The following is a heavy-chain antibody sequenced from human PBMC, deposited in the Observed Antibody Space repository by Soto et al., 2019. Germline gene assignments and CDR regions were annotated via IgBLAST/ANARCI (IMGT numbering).Heavy chain of an antibody. J-gene: IGHJ4*02. CDR1: GGSVSSGDYY. CDR3: ARGGPRYYYDSSGYYSDY. Sequence: SETLSLTCTVSGGSVSSGDYYWSWIRQPPGKGLEWIGYISYSGSTNYNPSLKRRVTISVDTSKNQFSLKLTSVTAADTAVYYCARGGPRYYYDSSGYYSDYWGKGSLVTVSS. V-gene: IGHV4-61*08. D-gene: IGHD3-22*01. CDR2: ISYSGST.